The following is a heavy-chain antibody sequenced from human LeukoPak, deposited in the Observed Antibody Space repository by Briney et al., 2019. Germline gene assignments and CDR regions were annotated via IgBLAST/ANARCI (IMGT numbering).Heavy chain of an antibody. V-gene: IGHV4-59*01. CDR1: GGSISSYY. D-gene: IGHD3-22*01. CDR2: IYYSGST. J-gene: IGHJ3*02. Sequence: SETLSLTCTVSGGSISSYYWSWIRQPPGKGLEWIGYIYYSGSTNYNPSLKSRVTLSVDTSKNQFSLKLSSVTAADTAVYYCARARYYPMIVTYAFDIWGQGTMVTVSS. CDR3: ARARYYPMIVTYAFDI.